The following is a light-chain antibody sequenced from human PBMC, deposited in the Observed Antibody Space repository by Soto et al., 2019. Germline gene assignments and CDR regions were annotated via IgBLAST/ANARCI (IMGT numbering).Light chain of an antibody. J-gene: IGKJ2*01. Sequence: EIVLTQSPGTLSLYPGERATLSCRASQSVSSSYLAWYQQKPGQAPRLLIYGASSRATGIPDRFSGSGSGTEFTLTISSLEPEDFAVYYCQQYGSSPPYTFGKGTKLEIK. CDR2: GAS. V-gene: IGKV3-20*01. CDR3: QQYGSSPPYT. CDR1: QSVSSSY.